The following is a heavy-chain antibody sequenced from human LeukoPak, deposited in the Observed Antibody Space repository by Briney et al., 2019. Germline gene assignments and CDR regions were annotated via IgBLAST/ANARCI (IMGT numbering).Heavy chain of an antibody. CDR2: INPNSGGT. V-gene: IGHV1-2*02. CDR3: ARDGCGGGSCYWSSHYYYGMDV. D-gene: IGHD2-15*01. J-gene: IGHJ6*02. CDR1: GYTFTGYY. Sequence: ASVKVSCKASGYTFTGYYMHWVRQAPGQGLEWMGWINPNSGGTNYAQKFQGRVTMTRDTSISTAYMELSRLRSDDTAVYYCARDGCGGGSCYWSSHYYYGMDVWGQGTTVTVSS.